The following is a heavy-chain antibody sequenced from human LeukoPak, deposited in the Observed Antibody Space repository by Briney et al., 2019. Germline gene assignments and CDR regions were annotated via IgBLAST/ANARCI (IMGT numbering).Heavy chain of an antibody. J-gene: IGHJ4*02. Sequence: PGGSLRLSCAASGFTFSSYSMNWVRQAPGKGLEWVSSISSSSSYIYYADSVKGRFTISRDNAKNSLYLQMNSLRAEDTAVYYCARDIPTPGICFDYWGQGNLVTVSS. CDR2: ISSSSSYI. CDR3: ARDIPTPGICFDY. CDR1: GFTFSSYS. D-gene: IGHD6-13*01. V-gene: IGHV3-21*01.